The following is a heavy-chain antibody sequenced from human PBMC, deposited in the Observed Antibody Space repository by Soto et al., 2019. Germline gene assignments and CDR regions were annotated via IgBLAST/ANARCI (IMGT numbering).Heavy chain of an antibody. J-gene: IGHJ2*01. CDR2: ISSSSSTI. Sequence: EVQLVESGGGLVQPGGSLRLSCAASGFTFSSYSMNWVRQAPGKGLEWVSYISSSSSTIYYADSVKGRFTISRDNAKNSLYLQMNSLRDEDTAVYYCARGGDGYQELYFDLWGRGTLVTVSS. V-gene: IGHV3-48*02. CDR1: GFTFSSYS. CDR3: ARGGDGYQELYFDL. D-gene: IGHD5-12*01.